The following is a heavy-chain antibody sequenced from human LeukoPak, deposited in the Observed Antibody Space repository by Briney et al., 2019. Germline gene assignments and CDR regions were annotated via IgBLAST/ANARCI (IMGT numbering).Heavy chain of an antibody. Sequence: GASVKVSCTASGYTFTSYYMHWVRQAPGQGLEWMGWISTYNANTKYAQKFQGRVAMTTDTSTSTAYMELRSLRFDDTAFYYCARVISSSWYHHDHWGQGTLVTVSS. CDR3: ARVISSSWYHHDH. V-gene: IGHV1-18*04. J-gene: IGHJ4*02. CDR2: ISTYNANT. CDR1: GYTFTSYY. D-gene: IGHD6-13*01.